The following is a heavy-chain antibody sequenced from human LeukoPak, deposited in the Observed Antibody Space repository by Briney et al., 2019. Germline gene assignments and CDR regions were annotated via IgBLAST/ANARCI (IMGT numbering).Heavy chain of an antibody. D-gene: IGHD6-19*01. CDR1: GYTFTGYY. CDR2: INPNSGGT. CDR3: ARGAGYSSGPWAFDI. J-gene: IGHJ4*02. Sequence: ASVKVSCKASGYTFTGYYMHWVRQAPGQGLEWMGRINPNSGGTNYAQKFQGRVTMTRDTSISTAYMELSRLRSDDTAVYYCARGAGYSSGPWAFDIWGQGTLVTVSS. V-gene: IGHV1-2*06.